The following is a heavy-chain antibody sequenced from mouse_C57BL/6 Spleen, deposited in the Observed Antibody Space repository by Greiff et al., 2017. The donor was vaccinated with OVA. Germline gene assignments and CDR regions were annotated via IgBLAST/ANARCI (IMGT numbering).Heavy chain of an antibody. CDR2: INPSNGGT. D-gene: IGHD4-1*01. Sequence: VQLQQPGTELVKPGASVKLSCKASGYTFTSYWMHWVKQRPGQGLEWIGNINPSNGGTNYNEKFKSKATLTVDKSSSTAYMQLSSLTSEDSAVYYCAREGLGRGYAMDDWGQGTSVTVSS. J-gene: IGHJ4*01. CDR3: AREGLGRGYAMDD. V-gene: IGHV1-53*01. CDR1: GYTFTSYW.